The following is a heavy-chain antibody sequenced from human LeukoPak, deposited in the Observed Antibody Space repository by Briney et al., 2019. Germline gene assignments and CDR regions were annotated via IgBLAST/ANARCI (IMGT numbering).Heavy chain of an antibody. D-gene: IGHD2-8*02. CDR1: GFTFDDYA. CDR3: ARESYGAWSFDP. Sequence: PGGSLRLSCAASGFTFDDYAMHWVRQAPGKGLEWVSGISWNSGSIGYADSVKGRFTISRDNSKNTLYLQMNSLRAEDTAVYYCARESYGAWSFDPWGQGTLVTVSS. J-gene: IGHJ5*02. V-gene: IGHV3-9*01. CDR2: ISWNSGSI.